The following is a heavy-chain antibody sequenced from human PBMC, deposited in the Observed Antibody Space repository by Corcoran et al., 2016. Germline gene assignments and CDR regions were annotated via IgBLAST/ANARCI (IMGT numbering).Heavy chain of an antibody. D-gene: IGHD2-8*01. J-gene: IGHJ4*02. CDR1: GFTFSTYW. CDR2: VNQDGGEK. Sequence: EVQLVESGGDLVQPGGSLRLSCAVSGFTFSTYWMTWVRQAPGKGLEWVANVNQDGGEKHYVDSVKDRFTISRDNAKNSLYLQMNSLRAEDTAVYYCARVSNGRNVGFFDHWGQGTLVTVSS. CDR3: ARVSNGRNVGFFDH. V-gene: IGHV3-7*04.